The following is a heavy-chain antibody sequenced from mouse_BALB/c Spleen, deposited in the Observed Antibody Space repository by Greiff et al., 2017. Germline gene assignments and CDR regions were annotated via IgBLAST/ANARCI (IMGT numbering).Heavy chain of an antibody. D-gene: IGHD3-3*01. CDR1: GFTFSSYG. Sequence: EVQLVESGGDLVKPGGSLKLSCAASGFTFSSYGMSWVRQTPDKRLEWVATISSGGSYTYYPDSVKGRFTISRDNAKNNLYLQMSSLKSEDTAMYYCAIGIDYFDYWGQGTTLTVSS. CDR2: ISSGGSYT. CDR3: AIGIDYFDY. V-gene: IGHV5-6*01. J-gene: IGHJ2*01.